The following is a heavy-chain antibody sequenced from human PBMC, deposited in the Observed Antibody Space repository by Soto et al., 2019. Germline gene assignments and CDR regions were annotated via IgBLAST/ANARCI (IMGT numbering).Heavy chain of an antibody. CDR3: ATDRSRSESLGT. CDR1: GGSIGTYY. Sequence: KTSETLSLTCTVSGGSIGTYYWSWIRQSPGKGMEWIGYIYHSGSTNYNPSLKSRATISVDTSKNHFSLRLSSVTVADTAVYYCATDRSRSESLGTWGQGILVTVYS. J-gene: IGHJ5*02. CDR2: IYHSGST. V-gene: IGHV4-59*01. D-gene: IGHD3-16*02.